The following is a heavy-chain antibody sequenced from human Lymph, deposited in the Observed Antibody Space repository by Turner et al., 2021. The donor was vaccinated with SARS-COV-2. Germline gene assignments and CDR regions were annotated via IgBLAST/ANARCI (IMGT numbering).Heavy chain of an antibody. CDR1: GYSFPSYW. V-gene: IGHV5-51*03. J-gene: IGHJ6*02. CDR3: ARITFYYGSGLYYYYGMDV. CDR2: IYPGDSDT. Sequence: EVQLVQSGAEVKKPGESLKISCKGSGYSFPSYWIGWVRQMPGKGLEWMGIIYPGDSDTRYSPSFQGQVTISADKSISTAYLQWSSLKASDSAMYYCARITFYYGSGLYYYYGMDVWGQGTTVTVSS. D-gene: IGHD3-10*01.